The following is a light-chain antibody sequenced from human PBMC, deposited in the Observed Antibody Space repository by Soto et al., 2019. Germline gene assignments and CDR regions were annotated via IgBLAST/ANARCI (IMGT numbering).Light chain of an antibody. CDR2: GNI. Sequence: QAVLTQPPAVSGAPGQRVTISFSGSSSNIGSHYDVHWYQQIPGTAPKLLIYGNINRPSGVPDRFSGSRSDTSASLAITGLQAEDEADYYCQSYDSGLSGVVFGGGTKLTVL. V-gene: IGLV1-40*01. J-gene: IGLJ3*02. CDR1: SSNIGSHYD. CDR3: QSYDSGLSGVV.